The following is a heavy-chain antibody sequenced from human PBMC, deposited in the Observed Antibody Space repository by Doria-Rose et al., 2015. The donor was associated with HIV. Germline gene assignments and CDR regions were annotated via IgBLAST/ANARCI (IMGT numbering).Heavy chain of an antibody. Sequence: GAESKKPGASVPVSCKTSGYTFSAYAIHWVRQAPGQRLEWMGWLNVGNGDTRYSRKFQDRVTITSDTSANTGYMALSSLRSEDTAVYYCARIHSLSSSSLGHWGQGPLVTVSS. CDR3: ARIHSLSSSSLGH. CDR2: LNVGNGDT. V-gene: IGHV1-3*01. D-gene: IGHD6-13*01. J-gene: IGHJ4*02. CDR1: GYTFSAYA.